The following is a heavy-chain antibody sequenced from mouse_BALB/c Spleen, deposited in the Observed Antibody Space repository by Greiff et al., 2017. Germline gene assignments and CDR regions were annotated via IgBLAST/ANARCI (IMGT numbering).Heavy chain of an antibody. CDR3: ARDGTTKDFDY. J-gene: IGHJ2*01. CDR1: GFTFSSYG. D-gene: IGHD1-1*01. Sequence: EVKLMESGGGLVQPGGSLKLSCAASGFTFSSYGMSWVRQTPDKRLELVATINSNGGSTYYPDSVKGRFTISRDNAKNTLYLQMSSLKSEDTAMYYCARDGTTKDFDYWGQGTTLTVSS. V-gene: IGHV5-6-3*01. CDR2: INSNGGST.